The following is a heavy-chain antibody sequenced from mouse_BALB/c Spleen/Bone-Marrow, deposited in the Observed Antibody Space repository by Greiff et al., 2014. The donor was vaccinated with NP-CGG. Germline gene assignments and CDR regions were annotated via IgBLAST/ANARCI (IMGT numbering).Heavy chain of an antibody. CDR1: GFTFSDYG. Sequence: EVMLVESGGGLVQPGGSRKPSCAASGFTFSDYGMAWVRQAPGKGPEWVAFISNLAYSIYYADTVTGRFTISRENAKNTLYLEMSSLRSEDTAMYYCAREGGAMDYWGQGTSITVSS. CDR2: ISNLAYSI. CDR3: AREGGAMDY. V-gene: IGHV5-15*02. J-gene: IGHJ4*01.